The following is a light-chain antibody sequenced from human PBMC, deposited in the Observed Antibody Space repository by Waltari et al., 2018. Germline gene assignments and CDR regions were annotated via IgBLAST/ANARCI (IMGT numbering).Light chain of an antibody. CDR1: NIGGYS. J-gene: IGLJ2*01. V-gene: IGLV3-21*04. Sequence: SYVLTPPPSVSVAPGETSRITCGGDNIGGYSVHWYQQKPGQAPVLVLYYDNDRPSGIPERFSGSNFGNTATLTISRVEAGDEADYYCQVSDSTTDLVIFGGGTKLTVL. CDR2: YDN. CDR3: QVSDSTTDLVI.